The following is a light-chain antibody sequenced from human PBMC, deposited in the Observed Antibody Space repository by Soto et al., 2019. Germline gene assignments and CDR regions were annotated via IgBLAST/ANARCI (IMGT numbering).Light chain of an antibody. J-gene: IGKJ5*01. V-gene: IGKV3-15*01. CDR3: QQYNAWPIT. Sequence: VGTQRPATLSVSPGEIATLAVRASQSVSSNLAWYQQKPGQAPRLLIYGASTRAAGIPARFRGGGSGADFTLTITSLQSEDFAIYYCQQYNAWPITFGQGTRLEI. CDR2: GAS. CDR1: QSVSSN.